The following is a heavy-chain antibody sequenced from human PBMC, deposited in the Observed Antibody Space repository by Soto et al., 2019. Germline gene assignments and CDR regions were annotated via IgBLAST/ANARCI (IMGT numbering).Heavy chain of an antibody. V-gene: IGHV1-3*01. CDR2: INAGNGNT. Sequence: VKVSCKASGYTFTSYAMHWVRQAPGQRLEWMGWINAGNGNTKYSQKFQGRVTITRDTSASTAYMELSSLRSEDTAVYYCARAYIVVVVAANWFDPWGQGTLVTVSS. J-gene: IGHJ5*02. D-gene: IGHD2-15*01. CDR3: ARAYIVVVVAANWFDP. CDR1: GYTFTSYA.